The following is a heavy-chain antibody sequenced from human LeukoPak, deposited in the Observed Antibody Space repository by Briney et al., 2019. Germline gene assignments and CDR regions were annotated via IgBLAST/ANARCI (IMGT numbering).Heavy chain of an antibody. Sequence: GASLQISCQGSGSSFTSYWTAWARPLPGKVLEWMGIIYSIDSDLKYSPSFQAQVTISAAKSISTAYLQWSSLKASDAAIYYWARSNYFDYWGEGTLLTVSS. J-gene: IGHJ4*02. CDR2: IYSIDSDL. CDR1: GSSFTSYW. V-gene: IGHV5-51*01. CDR3: ARSNYFDY. D-gene: IGHD6-6*01.